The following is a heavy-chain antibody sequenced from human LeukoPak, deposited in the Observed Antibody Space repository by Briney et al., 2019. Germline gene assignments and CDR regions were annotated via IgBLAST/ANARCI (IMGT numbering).Heavy chain of an antibody. Sequence: PGGSLRLSCVASGFMFSSHGMHWVRQAPGEGLEWVSFIRYDGSEKFYADSVKGRFTISRDNSKNTLYLQMSSLRAEDTAVYYCAKDVELTPIDYWGQGTLVTVSS. J-gene: IGHJ4*02. CDR2: IRYDGSEK. D-gene: IGHD1-7*01. V-gene: IGHV3-30*02. CDR3: AKDVELTPIDY. CDR1: GFMFSSHG.